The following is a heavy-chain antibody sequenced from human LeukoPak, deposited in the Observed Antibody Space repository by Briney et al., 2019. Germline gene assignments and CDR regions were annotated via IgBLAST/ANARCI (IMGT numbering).Heavy chain of an antibody. J-gene: IGHJ4*02. CDR3: SEDFDY. V-gene: IGHV3-30*18. Sequence: GGSLRLSCAASGFTFSSYEVNWVRQAPGKGLEWVAVISYDGSNKYYADSVKGRFTISRDNSKNTLYLQMNSLRAEDTAVYYCSEDFDYWGQGTLVTVSS. CDR2: ISYDGSNK. CDR1: GFTFSSYE.